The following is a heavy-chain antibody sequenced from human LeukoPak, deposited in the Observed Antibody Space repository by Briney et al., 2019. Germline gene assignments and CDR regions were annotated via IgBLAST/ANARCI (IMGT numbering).Heavy chain of an antibody. CDR1: GFTFSSYAM. J-gene: IGHJ4*02. Sequence: PGGSLRLSCAASGFTFSSYAMSWVRQPPGKGLEWIGEIYHVGSTNYNPSLKSRVTISVDKSKNQFSLKLSSVTAADTAVYYCATKTNSGWYPFDYWGQGTLVTVSS. V-gene: IGHV4-4*02. CDR2: IYHVGST. CDR3: ATKTNSGWYPFDY. D-gene: IGHD6-19*01.